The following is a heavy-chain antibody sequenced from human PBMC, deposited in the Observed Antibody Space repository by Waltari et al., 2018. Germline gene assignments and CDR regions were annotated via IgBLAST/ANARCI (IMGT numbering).Heavy chain of an antibody. V-gene: IGHV1-2*02. CDR3: ARGEEQYLGGAYFDY. J-gene: IGHJ4*02. D-gene: IGHD3-16*01. CDR2: INANRGNA. CDR1: GYNFTCYY. Sequence: QVQLVQSGAEVKKPGASMKVSCKASGYNFTCYYFHWLRQAPGQGLEWLGWINANRGNAGASEKLQGRATVTRDTSISTAYLDLSRLGADDTGVYDCARGEEQYLGGAYFDYWGQGTLVTVSS.